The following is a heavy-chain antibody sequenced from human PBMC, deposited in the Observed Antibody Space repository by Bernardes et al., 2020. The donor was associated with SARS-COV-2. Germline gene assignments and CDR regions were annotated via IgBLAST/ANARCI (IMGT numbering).Heavy chain of an antibody. V-gene: IGHV4-39*01. CDR3: ARGRDLSDWFDP. Sequence: SETLSLTCTVSGSSLSSGQGSYYWGWIRQPPGKGLESIGIILYGGATHYSPSLKSRVTISVDSSKNQSSLRMTSVTAADTAIYYCARGRDLSDWFDPWGQGILVTVSS. CDR1: GSSLSSGQGSYY. CDR2: ILYGGAT. J-gene: IGHJ5*02.